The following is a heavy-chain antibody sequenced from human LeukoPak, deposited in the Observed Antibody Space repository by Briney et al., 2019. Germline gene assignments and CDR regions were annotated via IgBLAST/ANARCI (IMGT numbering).Heavy chain of an antibody. V-gene: IGHV3-33*06. CDR3: VKESAADATFHFDY. Sequence: GGSLRLSCAASGFTFNIFGMHWVRQVPGNGLEWLAVLWADGNTAHYADSVKGRFTISRDSSANTLYLQMNTLRSEDTAVYYCVKESAADATFHFDYWGQGTLVAVSS. D-gene: IGHD6-13*01. J-gene: IGHJ4*02. CDR1: GFTFNIFG. CDR2: LWADGNTA.